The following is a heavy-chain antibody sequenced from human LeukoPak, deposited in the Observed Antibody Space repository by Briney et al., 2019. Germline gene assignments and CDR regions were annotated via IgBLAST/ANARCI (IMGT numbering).Heavy chain of an antibody. CDR2: ITASGVNT. J-gene: IGHJ4*02. D-gene: IGHD1-26*01. CDR1: GFXFSSYA. Sequence: GGSLRLSCAASGFXFSSYALSWVRQSPERGLEWVSAITASGVNTYYADSVKGRFTISRDNSKNTLFLQMNSLRAEDTAIYYCAKDRSGNYYGTLDYWGQGTLVTVSS. V-gene: IGHV3-23*01. CDR3: AKDRSGNYYGTLDY.